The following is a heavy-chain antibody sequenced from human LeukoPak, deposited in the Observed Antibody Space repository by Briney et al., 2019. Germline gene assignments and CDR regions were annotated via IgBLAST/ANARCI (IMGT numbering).Heavy chain of an antibody. D-gene: IGHD1-14*01. J-gene: IGHJ4*02. CDR1: GGSISSYY. Sequence: SETLSLTCTVSGGSISSYYWSWLRQPAGKGLELIGRIYPSGSTNYNPSLKSRVTMSVATSKNQFSLNLSSVTAADTAVYYCARAVGRSFDYWGQGTLVTVSS. CDR2: IYPSGST. V-gene: IGHV4-4*07. CDR3: ARAVGRSFDY.